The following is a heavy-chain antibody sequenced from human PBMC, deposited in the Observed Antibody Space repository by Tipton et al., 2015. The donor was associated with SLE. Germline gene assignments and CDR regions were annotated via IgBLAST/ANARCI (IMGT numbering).Heavy chain of an antibody. V-gene: IGHV1-2*02. J-gene: IGHJ2*01. D-gene: IGHD7-27*01. CDR1: GSTFTGYW. Sequence: QLVQSGAEVKKPGASVRVSCKASGSTFTGYWLHWVRQAPGQGLEWMGWTNPDTGGTNYAQKFQGRVTMTRDTSITTAYLELSGLTSDDTAVYFCARQAPNWGPTDWYFDVWGRGTLVTVSS. CDR3: ARQAPNWGPTDWYFDV. CDR2: TNPDTGGT.